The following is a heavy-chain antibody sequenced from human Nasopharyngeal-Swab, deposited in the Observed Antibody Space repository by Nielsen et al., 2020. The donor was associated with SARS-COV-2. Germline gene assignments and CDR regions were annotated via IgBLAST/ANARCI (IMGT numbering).Heavy chain of an antibody. CDR2: IYPGDPDT. CDR3: ARTAIEGGYYRGDAFDI. J-gene: IGHJ3*02. V-gene: IGHV5-51*01. D-gene: IGHD3-22*01. CDR1: GYRFISYW. Sequence: GGSLRLSCKGSGYRFISYWIGWVRQMPGKGLEGMGIIYPGDPDTRYSPSFQGQVTISADKSINTAYLQWSSLKASDTAMYYCARTAIEGGYYRGDAFDIWGQGTMVTVSS.